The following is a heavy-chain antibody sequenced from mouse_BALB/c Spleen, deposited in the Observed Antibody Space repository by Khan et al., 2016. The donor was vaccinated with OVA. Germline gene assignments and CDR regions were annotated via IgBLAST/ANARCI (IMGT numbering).Heavy chain of an antibody. CDR3: ARLAYYYNSEGFAY. D-gene: IGHD1-1*01. J-gene: IGHJ3*01. Sequence: EVELVESGGDLVKPGGSLKLSCAASVFTFSPYGMSWVRHTPHKSLEWVATISSGGIYTYYPDNVKGRFTISRDNAKNTLYLQMSSLKSEDTAMYYCARLAYYYNSEGFAYWGQGTLVTVSA. V-gene: IGHV5-6*01. CDR1: VFTFSPYG. CDR2: ISSGGIYT.